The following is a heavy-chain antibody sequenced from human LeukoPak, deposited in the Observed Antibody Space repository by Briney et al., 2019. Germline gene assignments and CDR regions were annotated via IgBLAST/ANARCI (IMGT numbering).Heavy chain of an antibody. J-gene: IGHJ3*02. V-gene: IGHV3-9*01. CDR1: GFIFDDYA. Sequence: GGSLRLSCAASGFIFDDYAMHWVRQAPGKGLEWVSGISWNSGKIDYADSVKGRFTISRDNSKNTLYLQMNSLRAEDTAVYYCARDGEYCSSTSCPDAFDIWGQGTMVTVSS. CDR3: ARDGEYCSSTSCPDAFDI. D-gene: IGHD2-2*01. CDR2: ISWNSGKI.